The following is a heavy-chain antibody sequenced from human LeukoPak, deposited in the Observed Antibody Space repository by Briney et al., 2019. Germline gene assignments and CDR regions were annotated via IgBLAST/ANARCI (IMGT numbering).Heavy chain of an antibody. Sequence: SETLSLTCTVSGGSISSYYWGWIRQPPGKGLEWIGSIYYSGSTYYNPSLKSRVTISVDTSKNQFSLKLSSVTAADTAVYYCARGLTTALGYWGQGTLVTVSS. CDR2: IYYSGST. D-gene: IGHD3-22*01. CDR1: GGSISSYY. V-gene: IGHV4-39*07. CDR3: ARGLTTALGY. J-gene: IGHJ4*02.